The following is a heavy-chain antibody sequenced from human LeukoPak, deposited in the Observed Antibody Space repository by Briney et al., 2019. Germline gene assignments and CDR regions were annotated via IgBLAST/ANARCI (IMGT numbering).Heavy chain of an antibody. D-gene: IGHD2-21*02. CDR1: GFTFSSYS. CDR3: ASWRDFNDAFDI. Sequence: GGSLRLSCAASGFTFSSYSMNWVRQAPGKGLEWVSSISSSSSYIYYADSVKGRSTISRDNAKNSLYLQMNSLRAEDTAVYYCASWRDFNDAFDIWGQGTMVTVSS. J-gene: IGHJ3*02. V-gene: IGHV3-21*01. CDR2: ISSSSSYI.